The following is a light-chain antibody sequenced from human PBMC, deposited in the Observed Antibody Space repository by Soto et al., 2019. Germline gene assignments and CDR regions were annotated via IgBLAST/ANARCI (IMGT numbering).Light chain of an antibody. CDR2: TSS. CDR1: QGIGNY. V-gene: IGKV1-27*01. J-gene: IGKJ4*01. Sequence: DIQMTQSPSSLSASVGDRVTITCRASQGIGNYLAWYQQKPGKVPKLLIYTSSTLQSGVPSRFSDSGSGTDFTLTISNLQPEDVATYYCQKHNAAPLTFGGGTKVDTK. CDR3: QKHNAAPLT.